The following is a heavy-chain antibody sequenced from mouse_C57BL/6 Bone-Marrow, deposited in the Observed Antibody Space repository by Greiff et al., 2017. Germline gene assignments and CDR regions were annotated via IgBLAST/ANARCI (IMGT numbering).Heavy chain of an antibody. CDR3: ARHEDRNYYYGLDY. D-gene: IGHD1-1*01. CDR1: GYTFTEYT. Sequence: LMESGAELVKPGASVKLSCKASGYTFTEYTIHWVKQRPGQGLEWIGWFYPGSGSIKYNEKFKDKATLTADKSSSTVYMELSRLTSEDSAVYFCARHEDRNYYYGLDYWGQGTTLTVSS. V-gene: IGHV1-62-2*01. CDR2: FYPGSGSI. J-gene: IGHJ2*01.